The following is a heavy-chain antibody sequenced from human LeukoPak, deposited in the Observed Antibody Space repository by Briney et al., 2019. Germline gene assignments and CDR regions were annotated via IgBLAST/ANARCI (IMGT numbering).Heavy chain of an antibody. D-gene: IGHD6-13*01. CDR3: APSATSMAAAYGY. Sequence: ASVKVSCKASGYTFTGYYMHWVRQAPGQGLEWMGWINPNSGGTNYAQKFQGRVTMTRDTSISTAYMELSRLRSDDTAVYYCAPSATSMAAAYGYWGQGTLVTVSS. V-gene: IGHV1-2*02. CDR2: INPNSGGT. J-gene: IGHJ4*02. CDR1: GYTFTGYY.